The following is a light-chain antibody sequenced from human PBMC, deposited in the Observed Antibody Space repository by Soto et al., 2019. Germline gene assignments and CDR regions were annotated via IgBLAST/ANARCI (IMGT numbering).Light chain of an antibody. CDR2: KAS. J-gene: IGKJ1*01. CDR3: QQYNSLWT. CDR1: QSISSW. Sequence: DIQMTQSPSTLSASVGDRVTITCRASQSISSWSAWYQQKPGKAPKLLIYKASSLERGVPSRFSGSGSGAEFTLTISSLQPDDFATYYCQQYNSLWTFGQGTKVEIK. V-gene: IGKV1-5*03.